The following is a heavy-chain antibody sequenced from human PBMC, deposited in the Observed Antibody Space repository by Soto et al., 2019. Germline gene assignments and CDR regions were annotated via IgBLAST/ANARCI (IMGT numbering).Heavy chain of an antibody. CDR1: GFSLSTGGVG. J-gene: IGHJ6*02. CDR2: IYWDNDK. D-gene: IGHD2-21*02. V-gene: IGHV2-5*02. CDR3: VHSRCGGDCLRSYSSHYYYGMDV. Sequence: QITLKESGPTLVKPTQTLTLTCTFSGFSLSTGGVGVGWIRQPPGKALEWLALIYWDNDKRYSPSLRSRLTVTNDPSKHQVVLTMTNMDPVDTATYYCVHSRCGGDCLRSYSSHYYYGMDVWGQGTTVTVFS.